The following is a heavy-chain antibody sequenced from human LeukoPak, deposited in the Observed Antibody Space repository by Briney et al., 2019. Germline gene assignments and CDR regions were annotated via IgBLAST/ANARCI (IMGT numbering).Heavy chain of an antibody. CDR3: ARGGEAVDWYFDL. CDR2: IYYSGST. D-gene: IGHD3-16*01. CDR1: GGSISSYY. J-gene: IGHJ2*01. V-gene: IGHV4-59*12. Sequence: SETLSLTCTVSGGSISSYYWSWIRQPPGKGLEWIGYIYYSGSTNYNPSLKSRVTISVDTSKNQFSLKLSSVTPEDTAVYYCARGGEAVDWYFDLWGRGTLVTVSS.